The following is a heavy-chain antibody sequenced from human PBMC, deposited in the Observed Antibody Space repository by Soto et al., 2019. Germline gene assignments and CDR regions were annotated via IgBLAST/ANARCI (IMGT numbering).Heavy chain of an antibody. CDR2: MNPNSGNT. Sequence: QVQLVQSGAEVKKPGASVKVSCKASRYTFTSYDINWVRQATGQGLEWMGWMNPNSGNTGYAQKFQGRVNMTRNTSISTAYMELSSLRSEDTAVYYCARTRYCSSTSCLSWFDPWGQGTLVTVSS. CDR3: ARTRYCSSTSCLSWFDP. CDR1: RYTFTSYD. D-gene: IGHD2-2*01. V-gene: IGHV1-8*01. J-gene: IGHJ5*02.